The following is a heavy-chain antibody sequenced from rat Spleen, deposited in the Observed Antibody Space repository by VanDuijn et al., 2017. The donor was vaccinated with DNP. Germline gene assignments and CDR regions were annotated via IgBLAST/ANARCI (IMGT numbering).Heavy chain of an antibody. CDR1: FYSITSSYN. CDR3: ARWTDYGSYFDY. CDR2: INGAGST. J-gene: IGHJ2*01. V-gene: IGHV3-3*01. Sequence: EVLLQESGPGLVKPSQSLSLTCSVTFYSITSSYNWNWIRQFPENRLEWMGHINGAGSTNYHPSHKSQISITRDTSKNQFFLQVNSGTTEDTATYYCARWTDYGSYFDYWGQGVMVTVSS. D-gene: IGHD1-3*01.